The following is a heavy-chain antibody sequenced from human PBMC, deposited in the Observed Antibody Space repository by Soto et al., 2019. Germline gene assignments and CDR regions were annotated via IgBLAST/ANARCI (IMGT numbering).Heavy chain of an antibody. Sequence: PGGSLRLSCAASGFSFGSYALSWVRQAPGKGLEWVPTISGSDGKTFYADSVKGRFSISRDTSQSTLYLQMNSLRADDTAMYYCARWSYLDYWGQGTRATVSS. CDR3: ARWSYLDY. J-gene: IGHJ4*02. CDR2: ISGSDGKT. CDR1: GFSFGSYA. V-gene: IGHV3-23*01. D-gene: IGHD3-3*01.